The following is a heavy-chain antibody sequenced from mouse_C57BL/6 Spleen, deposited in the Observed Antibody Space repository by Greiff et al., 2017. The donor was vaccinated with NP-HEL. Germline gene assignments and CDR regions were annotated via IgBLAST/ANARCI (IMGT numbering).Heavy chain of an antibody. D-gene: IGHD2-4*01. CDR1: GYSFTSYY. Sequence: QVQLKESGPELVKPGASVKISCKASGYSFTSYYIHWVKQRPGQGLEWIGWIYPGSGNTKYNEKFKGKATLTADTSSSTAYMQLSSLTSEDSAVYYCVAGDYDAAWFAYWGQGTLVTVSA. J-gene: IGHJ3*01. CDR3: VAGDYDAAWFAY. CDR2: IYPGSGNT. V-gene: IGHV1-66*01.